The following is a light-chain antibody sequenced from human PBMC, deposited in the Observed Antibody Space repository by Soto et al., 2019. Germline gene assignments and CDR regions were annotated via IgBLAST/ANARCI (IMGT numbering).Light chain of an antibody. J-gene: IGKJ4*01. CDR3: QHYGYSPA. CDR2: DAS. Sequence: EIVLTQSPGTLSLSPGERATLSCRASQSVSSSYLAWYQQKPGQAPRLLIYDASSRATGIPDRFSGSGSGTDFTLTISRLEPEDFAVYYYQHYGYSPALGGGTKVEIK. CDR1: QSVSSSY. V-gene: IGKV3-20*01.